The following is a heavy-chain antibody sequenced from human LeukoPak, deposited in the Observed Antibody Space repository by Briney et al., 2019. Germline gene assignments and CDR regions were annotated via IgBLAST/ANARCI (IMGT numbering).Heavy chain of an antibody. V-gene: IGHV1-24*01. Sequence: ASVKVSCKVSGYTLTELSLHWVRQAPGKGLEWMGRFYPEDGETIYARRFQGRVTMTEDTSTDTAYMELSSLRSEDTAVYFCAVSLTTGGYYGMDVWGQGTTVTVSS. CDR1: GYTLTELS. CDR3: AVSLTTGGYYGMDV. J-gene: IGHJ6*02. CDR2: FYPEDGET. D-gene: IGHD1-1*01.